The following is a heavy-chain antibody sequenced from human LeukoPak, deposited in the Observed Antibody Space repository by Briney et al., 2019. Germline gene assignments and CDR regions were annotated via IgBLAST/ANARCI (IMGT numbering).Heavy chain of an antibody. CDR3: ARAHDYVWGSYRYDYYYYYMDV. J-gene: IGHJ6*03. Sequence: SETLSLTCTVSGGSISSYYWSWIRQPPGKGLEWIGYIYYSGSTNYNPSLKSRVTISVDTSKNQFSLKLSSATAADTAVYYCARAHDYVWGSYRYDYYYYYMDVWGKGTTVTISS. D-gene: IGHD3-16*02. CDR1: GGSISSYY. V-gene: IGHV4-59*01. CDR2: IYYSGST.